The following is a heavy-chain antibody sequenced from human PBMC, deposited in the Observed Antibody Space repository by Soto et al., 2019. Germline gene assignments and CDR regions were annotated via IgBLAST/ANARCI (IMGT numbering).Heavy chain of an antibody. CDR2: ISAYNGNT. J-gene: IGHJ4*02. CDR3: ARDEGYYDFWSGFYHPFDY. Sequence: ASVKVSCKASGYTFTSYGISWVRQAPGQGLEWMGWISAYNGNTNYAQKLQGRVTMTTDTSTSTAYMELRSLRSDDTAVYYCARDEGYYDFWSGFYHPFDYWGQGTLVTVS. V-gene: IGHV1-18*01. D-gene: IGHD3-3*01. CDR1: GYTFTSYG.